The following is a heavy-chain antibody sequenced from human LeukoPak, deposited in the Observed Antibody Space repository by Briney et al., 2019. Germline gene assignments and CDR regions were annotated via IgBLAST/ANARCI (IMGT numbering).Heavy chain of an antibody. CDR2: IHHSGTT. CDR1: GGSISSSNW. Sequence: PSGTLSLTCAVSGGSISSSNWWSWARQPPGKGLEWIGEIHHSGTTNYNPSLKSRVTISVDKSKNQFSLNFISVTAADTAVYYCARGGDTPFDPWGQGTLITVSS. V-gene: IGHV4-4*02. CDR3: ARGGDTPFDP. D-gene: IGHD2-21*02. J-gene: IGHJ5*02.